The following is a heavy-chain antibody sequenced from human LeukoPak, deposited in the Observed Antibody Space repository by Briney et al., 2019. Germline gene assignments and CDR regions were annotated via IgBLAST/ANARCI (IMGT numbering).Heavy chain of an antibody. Sequence: PGGSLRLSCATSGFTFSVYWMYWVRQAPGKGLVWVSRISGDGSSTTYADSVKGRFTMSRDNAKNTLYLQMSSLRAEDTAVYYCARDRGAPDSFDLWGLGTMVTVSS. D-gene: IGHD3-10*01. J-gene: IGHJ3*01. CDR1: GFTFSVYW. CDR2: ISGDGSST. V-gene: IGHV3-74*01. CDR3: ARDRGAPDSFDL.